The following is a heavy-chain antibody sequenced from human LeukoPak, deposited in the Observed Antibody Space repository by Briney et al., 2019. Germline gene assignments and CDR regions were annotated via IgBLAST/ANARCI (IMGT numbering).Heavy chain of an antibody. CDR2: IYPGDSDT. V-gene: IGHV5-51*01. CDR3: AKSGGDGSTWYSVYGTGV. CDR1: GYSFTTYW. D-gene: IGHD6-13*01. J-gene: IGHJ6*02. Sequence: GESLKISCKGSGYSFTTYWIAWVRQMPGKGLEWMGIIYPGDSDTRYSPSFQGQVTISADKSISTAYLQWSSLKASDTAVYYCAKSGGDGSTWYSVYGTGVWGQGTTVTVSS.